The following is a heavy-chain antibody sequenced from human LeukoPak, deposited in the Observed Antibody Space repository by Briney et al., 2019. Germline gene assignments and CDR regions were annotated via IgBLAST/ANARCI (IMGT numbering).Heavy chain of an antibody. Sequence: AGGSLRLSCAASGFTFSSYAMSWVRQAPGKGLEWVSAISGSSGNTYYADSVKGRFTISRDNSKNTLYLQMNSLRVEDTAVYYCAKGFDYGQFDYWGQGTLVTVSS. D-gene: IGHD4-17*01. V-gene: IGHV3-23*01. CDR2: ISGSSGNT. CDR3: AKGFDYGQFDY. CDR1: GFTFSSYA. J-gene: IGHJ4*02.